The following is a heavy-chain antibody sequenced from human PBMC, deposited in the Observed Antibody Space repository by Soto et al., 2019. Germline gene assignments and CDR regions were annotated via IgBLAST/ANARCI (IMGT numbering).Heavy chain of an antibody. Sequence: GGSLRLSCAASGFTFSNAWMSWVRQAPGKGLEWVGRIKSKTDGGTTDYAAPVKGRFTISRDDSKNTLYLQMNSLKTEDTAVYYCTTDYDILTGSAEDYWGQGTLVTVS. D-gene: IGHD3-9*01. CDR2: IKSKTDGGTT. CDR3: TTDYDILTGSAEDY. CDR1: GFTFSNAW. J-gene: IGHJ4*02. V-gene: IGHV3-15*01.